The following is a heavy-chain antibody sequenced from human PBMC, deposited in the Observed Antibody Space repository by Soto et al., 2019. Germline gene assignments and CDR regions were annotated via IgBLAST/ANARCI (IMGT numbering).Heavy chain of an antibody. V-gene: IGHV4-59*01. CDR1: GGSISNYY. D-gene: IGHD1-26*01. CDR3: AREVGNSFYY. J-gene: IGHJ4*02. CDR2: IYYSGST. Sequence: QVQLQESGPGLVKPSETLSLTCRVSGGSISNYYWSWIRQPPGKGLEWIGYIYYSGSTNYNPSLTSRVTISVDTSKNQFSLKLSSVTAADTAVYYCAREVGNSFYYWGQGTLVTVSS.